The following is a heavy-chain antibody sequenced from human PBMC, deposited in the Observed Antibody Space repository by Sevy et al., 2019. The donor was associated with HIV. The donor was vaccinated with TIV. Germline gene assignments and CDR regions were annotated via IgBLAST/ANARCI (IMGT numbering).Heavy chain of an antibody. D-gene: IGHD1-20*01. CDR3: ARPTSGLSEYEPLDNARFYGMDV. Sequence: GGSLRLSCAASGFTFRSYSMNWVRQAPGRGLEWVSSITSSSSFIFYADLVKGRFTISRDNAKNSLSLQMNSLRAEDTAVYYCARPTSGLSEYEPLDNARFYGMDVWGQGTTVTVSS. CDR1: GFTFRSYS. CDR2: ITSSSSFI. J-gene: IGHJ6*02. V-gene: IGHV3-21*01.